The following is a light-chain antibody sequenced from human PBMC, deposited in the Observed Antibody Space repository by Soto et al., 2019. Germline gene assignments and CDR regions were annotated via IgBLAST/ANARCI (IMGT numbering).Light chain of an antibody. Sequence: VMTQSPATLSVSPGERATLSCWASETVATNLAWYQQKPCQAPRLLISGASTRAAGISDRFRGSGSGREFTLTISSLRSEDSAIYYCQQYFEWPPMTFGQGTKVDIK. CDR1: ETVATN. J-gene: IGKJ1*01. V-gene: IGKV3-15*01. CDR2: GAS. CDR3: QQYFEWPPMT.